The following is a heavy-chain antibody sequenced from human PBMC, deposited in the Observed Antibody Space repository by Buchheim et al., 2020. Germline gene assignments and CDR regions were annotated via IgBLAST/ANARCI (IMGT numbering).Heavy chain of an antibody. D-gene: IGHD6-19*01. Sequence: QVQLQESGPRLVKPSETLSLTCTVSGGSISGYYWSWIRQPPEKGLEWIGYVSYSGTTVYDPSLDRRVTISVDTPNKQFSLKLTSATAADTAVYYCARVRASGWYFFDFWGQGTL. CDR2: VSYSGTT. CDR3: ARVRASGWYFFDF. V-gene: IGHV4-59*01. CDR1: GGSISGYY. J-gene: IGHJ4*02.